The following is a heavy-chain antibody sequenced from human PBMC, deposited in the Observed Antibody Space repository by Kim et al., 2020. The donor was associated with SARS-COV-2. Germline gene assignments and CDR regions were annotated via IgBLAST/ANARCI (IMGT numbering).Heavy chain of an antibody. V-gene: IGHV4-31*03. CDR1: GGSISSGGYY. Sequence: SETLSLTCTVSGGSISSGGYYWSWIRQHPGKGLEWIGYIYYSGSTYYNPSLKSRGTISVDTSKNQFSLKLSSVTAADTAVYYCARAREEPEYYFDYWGQGTLVTVSS. CDR2: IYYSGST. D-gene: IGHD1-26*01. CDR3: ARAREEPEYYFDY. J-gene: IGHJ4*02.